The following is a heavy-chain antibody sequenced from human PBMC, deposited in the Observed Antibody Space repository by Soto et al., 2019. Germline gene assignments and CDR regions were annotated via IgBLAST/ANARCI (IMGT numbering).Heavy chain of an antibody. J-gene: IGHJ4*02. Sequence: QVQLVQSGAEVKKPGASVKVSCKTSGYTFTNYGISWVRQAPGQGLEWMGWISGYNGNTNYAQKLQGRVTMTTDTATRTAYMERRGLRYDDTAVYYCARGSGWEFDYWGQGTLVTVSS. CDR3: ARGSGWEFDY. CDR2: ISGYNGNT. CDR1: GYTFTNYG. V-gene: IGHV1-18*01. D-gene: IGHD6-19*01.